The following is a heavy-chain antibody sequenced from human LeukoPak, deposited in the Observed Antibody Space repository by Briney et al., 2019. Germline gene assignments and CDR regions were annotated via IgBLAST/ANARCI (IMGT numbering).Heavy chain of an antibody. J-gene: IGHJ4*02. Sequence: SETLSLACTVTGGSISSSSYYWGWIRQPPGKGLEWIGSIYYSGSTYYNPSLKSRVTISVDTSKNQFSLELSSVTAADTAVYYCARHPVSGSNYFDYWGQGTLVTVSS. CDR3: ARHPVSGSNYFDY. CDR2: IYYSGST. D-gene: IGHD6-25*01. V-gene: IGHV4-39*01. CDR1: GGSISSSSYY.